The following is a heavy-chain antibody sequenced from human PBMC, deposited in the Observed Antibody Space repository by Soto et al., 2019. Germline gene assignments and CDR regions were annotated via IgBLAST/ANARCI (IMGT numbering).Heavy chain of an antibody. CDR2: IYYSGST. D-gene: IGHD1-26*01. V-gene: IGHV4-31*03. Sequence: KPSETLSLTCTVSGGSISSGGYYWSWIRQHPGKGLEWIGYIYYSGSTYYNPSLKSRVTISVDTSKNQSSLKLSSVTAADTAVYYCARSRERWFDPWGQGTLVTVSS. CDR1: GGSISSGGYY. CDR3: ARSRERWFDP. J-gene: IGHJ5*02.